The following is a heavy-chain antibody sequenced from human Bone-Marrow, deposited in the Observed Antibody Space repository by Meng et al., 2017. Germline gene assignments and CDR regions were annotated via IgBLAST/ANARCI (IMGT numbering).Heavy chain of an antibody. J-gene: IGHJ4*02. CDR1: GFTFSSYA. CDR2: ISGSGGST. V-gene: IGHV3-23*04. D-gene: IGHD5-24*01. CDR3: AKEMAVLDY. Sequence: ELRWVSCGGGLLQPGGPLRPPLASFGFTFSSYAMSWVRQAPGKGLGWVSAISGSGGSTYYADSVKGRFTISRDNSKNTLYLQMNSLRAEDTAVYYCAKEMAVLDYWGQGTLVTVSS.